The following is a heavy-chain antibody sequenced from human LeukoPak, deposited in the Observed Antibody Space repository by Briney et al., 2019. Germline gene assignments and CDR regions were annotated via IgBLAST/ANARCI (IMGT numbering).Heavy chain of an antibody. CDR2: INHSGST. J-gene: IGHJ4*02. CDR3: ARGNYYDSSGYYNYFDY. D-gene: IGHD3-22*01. CDR1: GGSFSGYY. Sequence: SETLSLTCAVYGGSFSGYYWSWIRQPPGKGLEWIGEINHSGSTNYNPSLKSRVTISVDTSKNQFSLKLSSVTAADTAVYYCARGNYYDSSGYYNYFDYWGQGTLVTVSS. V-gene: IGHV4-34*01.